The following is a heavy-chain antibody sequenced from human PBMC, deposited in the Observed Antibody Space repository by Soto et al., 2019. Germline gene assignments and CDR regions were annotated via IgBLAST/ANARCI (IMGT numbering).Heavy chain of an antibody. CDR3: ARDKIPDILTGYYDEY. J-gene: IGHJ4*02. Sequence: EVQLVESGGGLVQPGGSLRLSCAASGFTVSSNYMSWVRQAPGKGLEWVSVMYSGGSTYYADSVKGRFTISRDNSKNTLYLQMNSLRAEDTAVYYCARDKIPDILTGYYDEYWGQGTLVTVSS. V-gene: IGHV3-66*01. D-gene: IGHD3-9*01. CDR2: MYSGGST. CDR1: GFTVSSNY.